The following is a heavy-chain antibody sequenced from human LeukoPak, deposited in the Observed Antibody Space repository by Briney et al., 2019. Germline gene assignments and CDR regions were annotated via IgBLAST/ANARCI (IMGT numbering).Heavy chain of an antibody. J-gene: IGHJ3*02. V-gene: IGHV1-46*01. CDR3: ARSPTGLDAFDI. CDR1: GYTFTSYG. CDR2: INPSGGNT. Sequence: ASVKVSCKASGYTFTSYGISWVRQAPGQGLEWMGIINPSGGNTSYAQKFQGRVTMTRDTSTSTVYMELSSLRSEDTAVYYCARSPTGLDAFDIWGQGTMVTVSS.